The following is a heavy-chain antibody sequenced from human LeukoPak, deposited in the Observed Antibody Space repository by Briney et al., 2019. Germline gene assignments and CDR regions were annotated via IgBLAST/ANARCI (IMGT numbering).Heavy chain of an antibody. V-gene: IGHV4-38-2*02. Sequence: SETLSLTCTVSGYSISSGYYWGWIRQPPGKGLEWIGSIYHSGSTHYNPSLKSRLTISVDTSKNQFSLKVTSVTAADPAVYYCARAGGASFDAFDFWGLGTMVTVSS. J-gene: IGHJ3*01. CDR3: ARAGGASFDAFDF. CDR2: IYHSGST. D-gene: IGHD3-10*01. CDR1: GYSISSGYY.